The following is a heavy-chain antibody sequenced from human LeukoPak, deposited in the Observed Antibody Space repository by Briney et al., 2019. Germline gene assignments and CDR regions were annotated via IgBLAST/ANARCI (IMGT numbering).Heavy chain of an antibody. V-gene: IGHV3-49*03. CDR3: TRDNIAALDY. CDR2: IRSKAYGGST. CDR1: GFTFGDYA. J-gene: IGHJ4*02. D-gene: IGHD6-6*01. Sequence: GGSLRLSCTASGFTFGDYAMGWFRQAPGKGLEWVGFIRSKAYGGSTEYAASVKGRFTISRDDSKSIAYLQMNSLKTEDTAVYYCTRDNIAALDYWGQGTLVTVSS.